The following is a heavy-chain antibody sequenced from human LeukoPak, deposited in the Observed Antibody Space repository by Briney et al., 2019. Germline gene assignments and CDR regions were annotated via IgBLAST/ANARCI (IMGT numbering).Heavy chain of an antibody. CDR2: FDPEDGET. D-gene: IGHD2-21*01. V-gene: IGHV1-24*01. J-gene: IGHJ4*02. Sequence: AASVTVSCKVSGYTLTELSMHWVRQAPGKGLEWMGGFDPEDGETIYAQKFQGRVTMTEDTSTDTAYMELSSLRSEDTAVYYCATGLWLPEDYWGQGTLVTVSS. CDR1: GYTLTELS. CDR3: ATGLWLPEDY.